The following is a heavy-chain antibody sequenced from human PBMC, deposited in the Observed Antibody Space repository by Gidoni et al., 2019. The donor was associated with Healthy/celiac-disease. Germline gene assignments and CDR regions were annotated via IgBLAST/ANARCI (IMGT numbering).Heavy chain of an antibody. J-gene: IGHJ4*02. Sequence: EVQLVESGGGLVQPGGSLRLSCSASGFPFSSYAMHWVRQAPGKGLEYVSAISSNGGSTYYADSVKGRFTISRDNSKNTLYLQMSSLRAEDTAVYYCVKSRIADSWYFDYWGQGTLVTVSS. V-gene: IGHV3-64D*06. CDR3: VKSRIADSWYFDY. D-gene: IGHD6-13*01. CDR2: ISSNGGST. CDR1: GFPFSSYA.